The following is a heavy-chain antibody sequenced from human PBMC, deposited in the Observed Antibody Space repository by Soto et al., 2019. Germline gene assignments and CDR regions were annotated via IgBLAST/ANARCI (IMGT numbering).Heavy chain of an antibody. Sequence: GESLKISCMGSGYSFTSYWIGWVRQMPGKGLEWMGIIYPGDSDTRYSPSFQGQVTISADKSISTAYLQWSSLKASDTAMYYCARRMGGSGSYYNYYYYSGMDVWGQGTTVTVSS. V-gene: IGHV5-51*01. D-gene: IGHD3-10*01. CDR3: ARRMGGSGSYYNYYYYSGMDV. CDR2: IYPGDSDT. CDR1: GYSFTSYW. J-gene: IGHJ6*02.